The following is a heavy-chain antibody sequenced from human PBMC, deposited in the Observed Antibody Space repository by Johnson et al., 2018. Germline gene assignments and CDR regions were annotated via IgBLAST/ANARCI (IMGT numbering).Heavy chain of an antibody. D-gene: IGHD2-15*01. Sequence: VQLVESGGGLVQPGGSLRLSCAASGFTFSSYAMSWVRQAPGKGLEWVSAISGSGFSTNYADSVKGRLTISRDNSEDTLYLQMNSLGAEDTAVYYCAKDKARDIGYYYYMDVWGKGTTVTVSS. CDR3: AKDKARDIGYYYYMDV. J-gene: IGHJ6*03. CDR2: ISGSGFST. V-gene: IGHV3-23*04. CDR1: GFTFSSYA.